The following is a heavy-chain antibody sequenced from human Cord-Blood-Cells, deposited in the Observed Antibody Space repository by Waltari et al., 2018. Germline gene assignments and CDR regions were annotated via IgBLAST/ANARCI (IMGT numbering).Heavy chain of an antibody. J-gene: IGHJ5*02. Sequence: QVQLQESGPGLVKPSETLSLTCTVSGGSISSYYWSWIRQPAGKGREWIGRIYTSGSTNYNPSLKSRVTMSVDTSKNQFSLKLSSVTAADTTVYYCARDHPLDDFWSCSNWFDPWGQGTLVTVSS. V-gene: IGHV4-4*07. CDR3: ARDHPLDDFWSCSNWFDP. D-gene: IGHD3-3*01. CDR1: GGSISSYY. CDR2: IYTSGST.